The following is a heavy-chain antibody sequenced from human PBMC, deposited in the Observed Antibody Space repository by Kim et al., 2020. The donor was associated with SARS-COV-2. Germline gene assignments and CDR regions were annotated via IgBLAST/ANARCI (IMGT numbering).Heavy chain of an antibody. CDR3: ARGLKS. J-gene: IGHJ4*02. D-gene: IGHD3-9*01. Sequence: KHSGTTNYNHPLKRGVTISVDTSKNQFSLKLSSVTAADTAVYYCARGLKSWGQGTLVTVSS. CDR2: KHSGTT. V-gene: IGHV4-34*13.